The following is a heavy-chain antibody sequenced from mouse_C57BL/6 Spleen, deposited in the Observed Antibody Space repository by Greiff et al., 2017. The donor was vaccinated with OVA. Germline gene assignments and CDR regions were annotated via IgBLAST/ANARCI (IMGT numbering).Heavy chain of an antibody. CDR1: GYTFTSYW. J-gene: IGHJ2*01. D-gene: IGHD1-3*01. CDR2: IDPSDSYT. Sequence: LQEPGAELVMPGASVKLSCKASGYTFTSYWMHWVKQRPGQGLEWIGEIDPSDSYTNYNQKFKGKSTLTVDKSSSTAYMQLSSLTSEDSAVYYCARFGGLTDFDYWGQGTTLTVSS. V-gene: IGHV1-69*01. CDR3: ARFGGLTDFDY.